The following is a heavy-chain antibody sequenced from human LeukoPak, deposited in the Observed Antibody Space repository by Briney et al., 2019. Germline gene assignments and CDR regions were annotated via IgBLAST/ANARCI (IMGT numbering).Heavy chain of an antibody. CDR2: ISSSGSTI. CDR3: AKEGKSRYSSGWYGGY. CDR1: GFTFSDYY. V-gene: IGHV3-11*04. D-gene: IGHD6-19*01. J-gene: IGHJ4*02. Sequence: GGSLRLSCAASGFTFSDYYMSWIRQAPGKGLEWVSYISSSGSTIYYADSVKGRFTISRDNAKNSLYLQMNSLRAEDTAVYYCAKEGKSRYSSGWYGGYWGQGTLVTVSS.